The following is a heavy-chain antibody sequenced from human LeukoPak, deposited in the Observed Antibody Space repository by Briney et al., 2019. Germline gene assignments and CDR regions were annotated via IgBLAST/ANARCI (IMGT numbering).Heavy chain of an antibody. V-gene: IGHV4-59*01. CDR2: IYYSGST. CDR3: ARLHSGSTFDY. CDR1: GGSISSYY. D-gene: IGHD1-26*01. Sequence: KSSETLSLTCTVSGGSISSYYWSWIRQPPGKGLEWIAYIYYSGSTNYNPSLKSRVTISVDTSKNQFSLKLSSVTAADTAVYYCARLHSGSTFDYWGQGTLVTVSS. J-gene: IGHJ4*02.